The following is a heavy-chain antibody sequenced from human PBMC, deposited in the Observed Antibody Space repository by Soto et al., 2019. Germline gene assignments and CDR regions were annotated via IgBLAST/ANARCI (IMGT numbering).Heavy chain of an antibody. CDR2: VSWNSGSI. V-gene: IGHV3-9*01. Sequence: EVQLVESGGGWVQPGRSLRLSCATSGFTFDDYAMHWFRQAPGKGPEWVAGVSWNSGSIGYAESVRGRFTISRDDAKRSLYLEMNSLRVEDTALYYCARGGALSSSDFDYWGQGTLVTVSS. CDR3: ARGGALSSSDFDY. J-gene: IGHJ4*02. CDR1: GFTFDDYA. D-gene: IGHD2-15*01.